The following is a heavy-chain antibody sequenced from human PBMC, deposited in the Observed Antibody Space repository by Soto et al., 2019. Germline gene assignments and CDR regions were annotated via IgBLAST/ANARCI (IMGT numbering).Heavy chain of an antibody. V-gene: IGHV3-33*01. CDR3: ARDSSSSWYDPPHGMDV. J-gene: IGHJ6*02. Sequence: HPGGSLRLSCAASGFTFSSYGMHWVRQAPGKGLEWVAVIWYDGSNKYYADSVKGRFTISRDNSKNTLYLQMNSLRAEDTAVYYCARDSSSSWYDPPHGMDVWGQGTTVTVSS. CDR1: GFTFSSYG. CDR2: IWYDGSNK. D-gene: IGHD6-13*01.